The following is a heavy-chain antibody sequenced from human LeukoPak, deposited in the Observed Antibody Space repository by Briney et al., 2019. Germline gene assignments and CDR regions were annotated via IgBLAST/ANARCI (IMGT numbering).Heavy chain of an antibody. CDR2: ISGSSSYI. Sequence: PGGSLRLSCAASGFTFSSYSMNWVRQAPGKGLEWVSSISGSSSYIYYADSVKGRFTNSRHNAKNSLYLQMNSLRAEDTAVYYCARVPAGVIGMKDAFDIWGQGTMVTVSS. V-gene: IGHV3-21*01. CDR1: GFTFSSYS. CDR3: ARVPAGVIGMKDAFDI. J-gene: IGHJ3*02. D-gene: IGHD3-16*02.